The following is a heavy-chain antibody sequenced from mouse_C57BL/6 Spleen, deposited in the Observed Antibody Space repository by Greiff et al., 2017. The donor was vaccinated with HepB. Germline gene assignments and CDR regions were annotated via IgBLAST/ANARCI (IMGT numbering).Heavy chain of an antibody. J-gene: IGHJ4*01. CDR3: AIYSNYLYAMDY. V-gene: IGHV1-26*01. CDR1: GYTFTDYY. D-gene: IGHD2-5*01. CDR2: INPNNGGT. Sequence: EVQLQQSGPELVKPGASVKISCKASGYTFTDYYMNWVKQSHGKSLEWIGDINPNNGGTSYNQKFKGKATLTVDKSSSTAYMELRSLTSEDSAVYYCAIYSNYLYAMDYWGQGTSVTVSS.